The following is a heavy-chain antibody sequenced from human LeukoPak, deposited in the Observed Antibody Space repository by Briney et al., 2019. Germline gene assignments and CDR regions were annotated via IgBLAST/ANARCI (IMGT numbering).Heavy chain of an antibody. CDR3: ARDDCSSISCYHNWFDP. D-gene: IGHD2-2*01. CDR2: IKQDGSEK. J-gene: IGHJ5*02. Sequence: GGSLRLSCAASGFTFSSYGMHWVRQAPGKGLEWVANIKQDGSEKYYVDSVKGRFTISRDNAKNSLYLQMNSLRAEDTAVYYCARDDCSSISCYHNWFDPWGQGTLVTVSS. CDR1: GFTFSSYG. V-gene: IGHV3-7*01.